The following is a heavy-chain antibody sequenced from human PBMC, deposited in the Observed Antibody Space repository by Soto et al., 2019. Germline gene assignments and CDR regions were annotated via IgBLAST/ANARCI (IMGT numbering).Heavy chain of an antibody. D-gene: IGHD6-13*01. CDR1: GYSFTTYW. CDR2: IYPDDSDT. J-gene: IGHJ6*02. Sequence: GDSLKICCQGSGYSFTTYWIGWVRQMPGKGLEWMGIIYPDDSDTRYSPSFQGQVTISADTTISTAYLQWSSLKASDTAMYYCARLGSAAGLSNYGMDVWGQGTTVTVSS. V-gene: IGHV5-51*01. CDR3: ARLGSAAGLSNYGMDV.